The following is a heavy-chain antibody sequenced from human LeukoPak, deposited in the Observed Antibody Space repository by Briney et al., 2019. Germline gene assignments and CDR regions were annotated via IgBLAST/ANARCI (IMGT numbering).Heavy chain of an antibody. D-gene: IGHD5-18*01. CDR3: ARSFGYGVDAFDI. CDR1: GFTFDDYG. CDR2: IYSGGST. V-gene: IGHV3-66*01. Sequence: GGSLRLSCAASGFTFDDYGMSWVRQAPGKGLEWVSLIYSGGSTYYADSVKGRFTISRDNSKNTLYLQMNSLRAEDTAVYYCARSFGYGVDAFDIWGQGTMVTVSS. J-gene: IGHJ3*02.